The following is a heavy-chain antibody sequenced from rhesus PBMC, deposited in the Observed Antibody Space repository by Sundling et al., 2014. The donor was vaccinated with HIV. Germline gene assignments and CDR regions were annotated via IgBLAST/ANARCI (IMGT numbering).Heavy chain of an antibody. CDR3: ARTMAAAPFDY. CDR1: GGSISGGYY. Sequence: QVQLQESGPRTGEAFGDPCPLSCAVSGGSISGGYYWNWIRQPPGKGLEWIGGMYGNSETTKYSPSLKSRVTISKDTSKNQFSLKLSSVTAADTAVYYCARTMAAAPFDYWGQGVLVTVSS. CDR2: MYGNSETT. D-gene: IGHD6-25*01. V-gene: IGHV4S13*01. J-gene: IGHJ4*01.